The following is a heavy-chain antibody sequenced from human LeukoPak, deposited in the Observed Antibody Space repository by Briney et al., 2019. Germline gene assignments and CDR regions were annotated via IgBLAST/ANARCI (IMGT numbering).Heavy chain of an antibody. V-gene: IGHV4-31*03. D-gene: IGHD3-22*01. CDR2: IYYSGST. CDR3: ARESRTHYYDSSGYQYFDY. J-gene: IGHJ4*02. Sequence: SETLSLTCTVSGGSISSGGYYWSWIHQHPGKGLEWIGYIYYSGSTYYNPSLKSRVTISVDPSKNQFSLKLSSVTAADTAVYYCARESRTHYYDSSGYQYFDYWGQGTLVTVSS. CDR1: GGSISSGGYY.